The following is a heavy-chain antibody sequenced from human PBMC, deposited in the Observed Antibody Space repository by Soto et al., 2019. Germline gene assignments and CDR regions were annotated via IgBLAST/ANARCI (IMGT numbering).Heavy chain of an antibody. CDR2: INPNSGGT. CDR3: ARDRSAGYDFWSGYLTGNWFDP. V-gene: IGHV1-2*04. J-gene: IGHJ5*02. Sequence: GASVKVSCKASGYTFTGYHMHWVRQAPGQGLEWMGWINPNSGGTNYAQKFQGWVTMTRDTSISTAYMELSRLRSDDTAVYYCARDRSAGYDFWSGYLTGNWFDPWGQGTLVTVSS. D-gene: IGHD3-3*01. CDR1: GYTFTGYH.